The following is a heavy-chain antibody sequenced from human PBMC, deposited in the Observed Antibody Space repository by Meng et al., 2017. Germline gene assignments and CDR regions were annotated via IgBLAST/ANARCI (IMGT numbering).Heavy chain of an antibody. Sequence: ESGRGLGGPSGTPALTWAVSGGSVSHNNGWGWVRQHPGKGLEWIGEVSPNGATNYNPSLKSRVTISVDKSNNHLSLGLTSVTAADTAVYYCATDDHGDDFDYWGQGILVTVSS. J-gene: IGHJ4*02. CDR2: VSPNGAT. V-gene: IGHV4-4*02. D-gene: IGHD4-17*01. CDR3: ATDDHGDDFDY. CDR1: GGSVSHNNG.